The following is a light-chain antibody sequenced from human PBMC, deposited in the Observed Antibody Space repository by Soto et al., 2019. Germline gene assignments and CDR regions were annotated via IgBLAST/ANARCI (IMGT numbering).Light chain of an antibody. CDR1: QSVLYSSNNKNY. CDR3: QQYYTSPPIT. CDR2: WAS. Sequence: DIVMTQSPDSLAVSLGERATINCKSSQSVLYSSNNKNYLAWYQQKPGQPPKLLIYWASTRGSGVPDRFSGSGSGADFTLTISSLQAEDVAVYYCQQYYTSPPITFGQGTQLEIK. J-gene: IGKJ5*01. V-gene: IGKV4-1*01.